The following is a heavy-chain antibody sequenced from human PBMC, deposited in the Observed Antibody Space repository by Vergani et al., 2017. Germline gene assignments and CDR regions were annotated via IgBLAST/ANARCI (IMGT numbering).Heavy chain of an antibody. V-gene: IGHV3-15*01. CDR2: IRPKTDGETT. CDR1: GFTFSSAW. CDR3: TTPTKGEFRGFFDY. J-gene: IGHJ4*02. Sequence: EVQLVESGGGLVKPGGSLRLSCTTSGFTFSSAWMSWVRQAPGKGLEWVARIRPKTDGETTDYAAPVKGRFTISSDDSTNTLYLQMNSLKTEDTAVYYCTTPTKGEFRGFFDYWGQGTLV. D-gene: IGHD3-16*01.